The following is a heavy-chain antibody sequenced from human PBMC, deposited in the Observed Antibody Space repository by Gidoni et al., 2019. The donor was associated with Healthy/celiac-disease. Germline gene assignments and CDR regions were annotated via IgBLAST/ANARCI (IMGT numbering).Heavy chain of an antibody. D-gene: IGHD3-22*01. CDR3: ARGKGPYYYDSSGYLLSRYYGMDV. Sequence: QVPLQQCGAGLLKPSETLSLTCAVHGGSFIGYYRSRIRQPPGKGLEWTGEINHSGSTNYNPSLKSRVTISVDTSKNQFSLKLSSVTAADTAVYYCARGKGPYYYDSSGYLLSRYYGMDVWGQGTTVTVSS. V-gene: IGHV4-34*01. J-gene: IGHJ6*02. CDR2: INHSGST. CDR1: GGSFIGYY.